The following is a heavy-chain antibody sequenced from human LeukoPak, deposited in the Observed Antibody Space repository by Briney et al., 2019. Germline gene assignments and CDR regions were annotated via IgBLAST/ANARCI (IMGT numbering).Heavy chain of an antibody. CDR2: IIPIFGTA. D-gene: IGHD6-13*01. J-gene: IGHJ6*02. V-gene: IGHV1-69*05. Sequence: SVKVSCKASGGTFSSYAISWVRQAPGQGLEWMGGIIPIFGTANYAQKFQGRVTITRDTSASTAYMELSSLRSEDTAVYYCARVDSNTAYGMDVWGQGTTVTVSS. CDR3: ARVDSNTAYGMDV. CDR1: GGTFSSYA.